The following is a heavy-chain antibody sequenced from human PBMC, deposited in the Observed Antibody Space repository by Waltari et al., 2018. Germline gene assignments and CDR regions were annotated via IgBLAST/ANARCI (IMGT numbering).Heavy chain of an antibody. CDR1: GFTFSSYG. Sequence: QVQLVESGGGVVQPGRSLRLSCAASGFTFSSYGMHWVRQAPGKGLEWVAVISYDGSNKYYADSVKGRFTISRDNSKNTLYLQMNSLRAEDTAVYYCAKDTYYYGSGKNGMDVWGQGTTVTVSS. V-gene: IGHV3-30*18. CDR2: ISYDGSNK. D-gene: IGHD3-10*01. CDR3: AKDTYYYGSGKNGMDV. J-gene: IGHJ6*02.